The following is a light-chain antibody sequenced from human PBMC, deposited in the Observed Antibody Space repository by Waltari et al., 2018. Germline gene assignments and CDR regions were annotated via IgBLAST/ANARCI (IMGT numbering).Light chain of an antibody. CDR2: GAS. V-gene: IGKV1-39*01. CDR3: QQSFTALWT. CDR1: QNINNY. Sequence: DIQMSQSPSSLSASVGDRVTINCRASQNINNYLHWDQHRPGQAPRVRIYGASTLQSGVPSRFSGSGSGTHFTLTIGSLQTEDFGTYYCQQSFTALWTFGRGTKVEVK. J-gene: IGKJ1*01.